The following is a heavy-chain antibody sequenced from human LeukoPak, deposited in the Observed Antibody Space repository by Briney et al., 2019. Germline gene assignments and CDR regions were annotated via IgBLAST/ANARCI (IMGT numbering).Heavy chain of an antibody. CDR2: INHSGST. CDR1: GGSISGYY. J-gene: IGHJ6*02. CDR3: ARAGFYYGMDV. Sequence: SETLSLTCTVSGGSISGYYWSWIRQPPGKGLEWIGEINHSGSTNYNPSLKSRVTISVDTSKNQFSLKLSSVTAADTAVYYCARAGFYYGMDVWGQGTTVTVSS. V-gene: IGHV4-34*01.